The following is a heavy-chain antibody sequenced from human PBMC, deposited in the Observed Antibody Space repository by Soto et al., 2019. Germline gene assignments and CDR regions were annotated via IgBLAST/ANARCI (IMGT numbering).Heavy chain of an antibody. J-gene: IGHJ4*02. CDR1: GFTFSSYG. CDR3: ARESITIFGVVISPLDY. V-gene: IGHV3-30*03. Sequence: QVQLVESGGGVVQPGRSLRLSCAASGFTFSSYGMHWVRQAPGKGLEWVAVISYDGSNKYYADSVKGRFTISRDNSKNTLYLQMNSLRAEDTAVYYCARESITIFGVVISPLDYWGQGTLVTVSS. D-gene: IGHD3-3*01. CDR2: ISYDGSNK.